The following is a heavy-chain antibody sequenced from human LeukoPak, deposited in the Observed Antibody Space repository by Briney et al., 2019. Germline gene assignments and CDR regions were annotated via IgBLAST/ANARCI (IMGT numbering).Heavy chain of an antibody. D-gene: IGHD5-12*01. J-gene: IGHJ4*02. CDR2: ISWNSGSI. CDR3: AKDIGYSGYDYYFDY. V-gene: IGHV3-9*01. Sequence: PGRSLRLSCAASGFTFDDYAMHWVRQAPGKGLEWVSGISWNSGSIGYADSVKGRFTISRDNAKNSLYLQMNSLRAEDTALYYCAKDIGYSGYDYYFDYWGQGTLVTVSS. CDR1: GFTFDDYA.